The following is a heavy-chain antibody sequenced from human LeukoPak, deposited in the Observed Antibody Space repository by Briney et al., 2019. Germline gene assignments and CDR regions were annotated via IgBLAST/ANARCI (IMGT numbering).Heavy chain of an antibody. D-gene: IGHD3-3*01. Sequence: PSETLSLTCTVSGGSISSYYWSWIRQPPGKGLEWIGSIYRSGSTYYNPSLKSRVTISVDTSKNQFSLKLSSVTAADTAVYYCAREGDTIFGVVIDYWGQGTLVTVSS. J-gene: IGHJ4*02. V-gene: IGHV4-38-2*02. CDR1: GGSISSYY. CDR2: IYRSGST. CDR3: AREGDTIFGVVIDY.